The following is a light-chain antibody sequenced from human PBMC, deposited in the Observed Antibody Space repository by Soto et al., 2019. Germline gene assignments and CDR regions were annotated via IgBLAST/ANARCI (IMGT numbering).Light chain of an antibody. CDR2: DAS. J-gene: IGKJ4*01. V-gene: IGKV3-11*01. Sequence: EIVLTQSPATLSLSPGERATLSCRASQSVGKYLAWYQQKPGQAPRLLIYDASNKATGIPARFSGSVSGTDFTLTITSLEPEDFAVYYCQKRTKRPLTFGGGTKVEIK. CDR1: QSVGKY. CDR3: QKRTKRPLT.